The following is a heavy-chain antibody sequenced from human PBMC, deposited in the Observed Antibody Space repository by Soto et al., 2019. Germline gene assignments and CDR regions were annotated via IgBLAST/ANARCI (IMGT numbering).Heavy chain of an antibody. CDR3: ARSPYCTNGVCYFPYYMDV. D-gene: IGHD2-8*01. CDR2: IWYDGSNK. V-gene: IGHV3-33*01. Sequence: PGGSLRLSCAASGFTFSSYGMHWVRQAPGKGLEWVAVIWYDGSNKYYADSVKGRYTISRDDSKNTVYLQMNSLRAEDTAVYYCARSPYCTNGVCYFPYYMDVWGKGTTVTVSS. CDR1: GFTFSSYG. J-gene: IGHJ6*03.